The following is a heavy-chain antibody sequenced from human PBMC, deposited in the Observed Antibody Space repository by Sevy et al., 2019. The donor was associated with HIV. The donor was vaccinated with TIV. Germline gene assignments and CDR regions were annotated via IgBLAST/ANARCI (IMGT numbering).Heavy chain of an antibody. J-gene: IGHJ4*02. CDR2: TNWNGGST. Sequence: GGSLRLSCAASGFIFEDYGMSWVRQAPGKGLEWVSGTNWNGGSTDYADSLRGRFTISRDNAKNSLYLQMSSLRVEDTAFYFCARKGGWGSFDYWGPGTLVTVSS. D-gene: IGHD2-21*01. V-gene: IGHV3-20*04. CDR3: ARKGGWGSFDY. CDR1: GFIFEDYG.